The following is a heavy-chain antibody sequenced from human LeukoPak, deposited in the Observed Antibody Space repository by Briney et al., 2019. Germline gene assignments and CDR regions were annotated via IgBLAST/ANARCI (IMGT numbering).Heavy chain of an antibody. CDR2: INHSGST. J-gene: IGHJ3*02. V-gene: IGHV4-34*01. Sequence: SETLSLTCAVYGGSFIGFHWNWIRQPPGKGLEWIGDINHSGSTNYNPSLTSQVTISLDTSRNQFSLKLNSVTAADTAVYYCAKSNGYGLVDIWGQGTMVTVSS. D-gene: IGHD3-10*01. CDR3: AKSNGYGLVDI. CDR1: GGSFIGFH.